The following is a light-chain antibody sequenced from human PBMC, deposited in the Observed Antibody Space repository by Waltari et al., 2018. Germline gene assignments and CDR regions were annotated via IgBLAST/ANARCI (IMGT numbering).Light chain of an antibody. V-gene: IGLV8-61*01. CDR1: SGSVSTSYY. CDR3: VLYMGRGIAV. Sequence: QTVVTQEPSFSVSPGGTATLTCGLNSGSVSTSYYPSWYQQTPGQAPRTLIYSTNSRSAGVPDRFSGSILGNKAALTITGAQADDESDYYCVLYMGRGIAVFGGGTKLTVV. J-gene: IGLJ3*02. CDR2: STN.